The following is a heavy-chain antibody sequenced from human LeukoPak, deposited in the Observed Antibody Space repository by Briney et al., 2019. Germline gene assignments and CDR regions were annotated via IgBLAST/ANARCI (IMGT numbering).Heavy chain of an antibody. D-gene: IGHD3-16*02. CDR2: INPNSGCT. CDR3: ARVGLVREYYYYYYMDV. V-gene: IGHV1-2*02. J-gene: IGHJ6*03. Sequence: GASVKVSCKASGYTFTGYYMHWVRQAPGQGLEWMGWINPNSGCTNYAQKFQGRVTMTRDTSISTAYMELSGLRSDDTAVYYCARVGLVREYYYYYYMDVWGKGTTVTVSS. CDR1: GYTFTGYY.